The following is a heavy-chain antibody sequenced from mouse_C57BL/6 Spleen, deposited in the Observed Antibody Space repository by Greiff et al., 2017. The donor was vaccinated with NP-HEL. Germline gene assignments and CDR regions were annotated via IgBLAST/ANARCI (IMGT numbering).Heavy chain of an antibody. CDR1: GFSFNTYA. CDR2: IRSKSNNYAT. D-gene: IGHD1-1*01. Sequence: VQLQQSGGGLVQPKGSLKLSCAASGFSFNTYAMNWVRQAPGKGLEWVARIRSKSNNYATYYADSVKARFTISRDDSESMLYLQMNNLKTEDTAMYYCVRHSTDWYFDGWGTGTTVTVSS. J-gene: IGHJ1*03. V-gene: IGHV10-1*01. CDR3: VRHSTDWYFDG.